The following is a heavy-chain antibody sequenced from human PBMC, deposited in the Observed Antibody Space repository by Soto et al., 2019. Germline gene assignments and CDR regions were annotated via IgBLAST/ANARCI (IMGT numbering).Heavy chain of an antibody. J-gene: IGHJ4*02. CDR1: GGTFSPYT. Sequence: QVQLVQSGAEVKKPGSSVKVSCKASGGTFSPYTVNWVRQAPGQGLEWMGRIIPFLGATNYAQKFQARVTLTADTSTTTAYMELSGLRFEDAAVYYCARDWESTVSTWSFGAFWGRGTLVTVSS. V-gene: IGHV1-69*08. D-gene: IGHD3-10*01. CDR3: ARDWESTVSTWSFGAF. CDR2: IIPFLGAT.